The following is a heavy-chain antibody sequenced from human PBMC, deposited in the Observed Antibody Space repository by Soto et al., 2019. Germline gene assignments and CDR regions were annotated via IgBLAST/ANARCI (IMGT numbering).Heavy chain of an antibody. CDR3: ATGVSHGDFDF. J-gene: IGHJ4*02. CDR1: SASITTDYW. V-gene: IGHV4-4*01. Sequence: QLQESGPGLVKPPGTLSLTCTVSSASITTDYWWSWVRQSPGMGLEWIGAISPNSTTKYNPSLKSRVTMSVDKSKNQYSLQVNSVTAADTAVYFCATGVSHGDFDFWGQGILVTVSS. CDR2: ISPNSTT. D-gene: IGHD3-16*01.